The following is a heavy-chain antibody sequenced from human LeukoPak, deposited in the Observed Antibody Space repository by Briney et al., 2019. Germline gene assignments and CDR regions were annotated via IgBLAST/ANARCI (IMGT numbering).Heavy chain of an antibody. D-gene: IGHD5-12*01. V-gene: IGHV4-61*01. Sequence: SETLSLTCTVSGGSVSSGSSYWSWTRQPPGKGLEWIGCIHYSGSTDYNPSLKSRVSISVDTSKNQLSLKLTSVTAADTAVYYCARRAVATTGNWFDPWGQGTQVTVSS. CDR1: GGSVSSGSSY. J-gene: IGHJ5*02. CDR3: ARRAVATTGNWFDP. CDR2: IHYSGST.